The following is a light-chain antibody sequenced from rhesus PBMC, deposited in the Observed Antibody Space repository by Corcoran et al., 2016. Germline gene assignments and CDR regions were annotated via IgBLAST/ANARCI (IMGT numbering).Light chain of an antibody. Sequence: DIQMTQSPSSLSASGGDRVTITCQGRQGSRNGEAWYQQKPGKAPKLLIYAAASLQSGGPSRFSGSGSGPEFTLTISSLPPGHFATLYCQQPESNPPWTFVQGPKVEI. CDR1: QGSRNG. CDR3: QQPESNPPWT. V-gene: IGKV1-33*02. J-gene: IGKJ1*01. CDR2: AAA.